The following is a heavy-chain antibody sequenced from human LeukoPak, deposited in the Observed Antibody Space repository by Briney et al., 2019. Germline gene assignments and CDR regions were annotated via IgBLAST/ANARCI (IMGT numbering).Heavy chain of an antibody. V-gene: IGHV3-30*04. CDR1: GFTFSSYE. J-gene: IGHJ4*02. D-gene: IGHD6-19*01. Sequence: GGSLRLSCAASGFTFSSYEMNWVRQTPGKGLEWVAVISYDGNENYYADSVRGRFTISRDISKNTLYLQMNSLRAEDTAVYYCARTAHTVAGIVYWGQGTLVTVSS. CDR2: ISYDGNEN. CDR3: ARTAHTVAGIVY.